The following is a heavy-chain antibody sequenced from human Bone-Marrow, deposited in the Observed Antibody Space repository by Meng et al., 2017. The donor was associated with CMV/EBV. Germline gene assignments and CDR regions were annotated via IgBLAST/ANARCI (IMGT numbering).Heavy chain of an antibody. CDR2: INHSGST. D-gene: IGHD6-6*01. V-gene: IGHV4-34*01. J-gene: IGHJ4*02. CDR1: GGSFSGYY. CDR3: ARGSIAARRGVDY. Sequence: ETLSLTCAVYGGSFSGYYWSWIRQPPGKGLEWIGEINHSGSTNYNPSLKSRVTISVDTSKNQFSLKLSSVTAADTAVYYCARGSIAARRGVDYWGQGTLVTVSS.